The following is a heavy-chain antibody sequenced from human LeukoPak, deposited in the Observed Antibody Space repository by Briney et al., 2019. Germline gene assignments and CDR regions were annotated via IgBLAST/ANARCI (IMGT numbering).Heavy chain of an antibody. D-gene: IGHD4-23*01. CDR1: GGSISSSSYD. CDR3: ARQGDSGGNFFDD. CDR2: IYYSGST. Sequence: PSETLSLTCNVSGGSISSSSYDWAWTRQPPGKGLEWIGSIYYSGSTYYSPSLKSRLTISVDTSKNQFSLNLRSVTAADTAVYYCARQGDSGGNFFDDWGQGALVTVSS. J-gene: IGHJ4*02. V-gene: IGHV4-39*01.